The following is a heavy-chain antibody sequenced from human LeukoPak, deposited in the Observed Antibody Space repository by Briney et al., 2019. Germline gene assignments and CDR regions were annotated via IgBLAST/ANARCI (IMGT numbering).Heavy chain of an antibody. V-gene: IGHV5-51*01. Sequence: GESLKISCKGSGYSFTSYWIGWVRQMPGKGLEWMGIIYPGDSDTRYSPSFQGQVTISADKSISTAYLQWSSLKASDTAMYYCARKDLYYDILNGYYRVGVRGFDPWGQGTLVTVTS. J-gene: IGHJ5*02. CDR3: ARKDLYYDILNGYYRVGVRGFDP. D-gene: IGHD3-9*01. CDR1: GYSFTSYW. CDR2: IYPGDSDT.